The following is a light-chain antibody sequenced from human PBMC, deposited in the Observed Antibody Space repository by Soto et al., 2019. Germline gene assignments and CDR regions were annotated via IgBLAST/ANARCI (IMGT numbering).Light chain of an antibody. CDR2: GAS. V-gene: IGKV3-20*01. CDR1: QSVSSK. CDR3: QQYGSSPTT. J-gene: IGKJ1*01. Sequence: EIVMTQSPATLSVSPGERATLSCRASQSVSSKLAWYQQKPGQAPRLLIYGASSRATGIPDRFSGSGSGTDFTLTISRLEPEDFAVYYCQQYGSSPTTFGQGTKVDIK.